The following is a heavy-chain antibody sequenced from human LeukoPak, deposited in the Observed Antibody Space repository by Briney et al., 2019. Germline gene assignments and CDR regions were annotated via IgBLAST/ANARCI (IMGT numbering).Heavy chain of an antibody. J-gene: IGHJ4*02. D-gene: IGHD2-2*01. Sequence: GGSLLLYGSWIQFYLLRNQLGALRQAPGKGLEWDPLIYCGGYTYYAVSVKGRFTISRDNSKSTLYRQMNSVRAEDTAVYYCAGGGYCTSTTCLYFNYWGQGTLVTVSS. V-gene: IGHV3-66*01. CDR1: FYLLRNQ. CDR2: IYCGGYT. CDR3: AGGGYCTSTTCLYFNY.